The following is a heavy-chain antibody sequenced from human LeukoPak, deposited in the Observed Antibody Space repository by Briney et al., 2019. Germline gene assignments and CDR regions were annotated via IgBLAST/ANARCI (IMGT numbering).Heavy chain of an antibody. V-gene: IGHV3-33*01. J-gene: IGHJ4*02. CDR3: ASYAREDSSGYYAGFDY. CDR2: IWYNGSNK. D-gene: IGHD3-22*01. Sequence: GGSLRLSCAASGFTFSSYGMHWVRQAPGKGPEWVAVIWYNGSNKYYADSVKGRFTISRDNSKNTLYLQMNSLRAEDTAVYYCASYAREDSSGYYAGFDYWGQGTLVTVSS. CDR1: GFTFSSYG.